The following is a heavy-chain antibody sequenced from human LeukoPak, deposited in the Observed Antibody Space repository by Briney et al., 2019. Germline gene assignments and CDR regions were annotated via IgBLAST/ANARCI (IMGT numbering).Heavy chain of an antibody. CDR2: INSNSGGT. J-gene: IGHJ5*02. CDR3: AKDQMVRGAPRWGVWFDP. CDR1: GYTFTDYY. D-gene: IGHD3-10*01. V-gene: IGHV1-2*02. Sequence: ASVKVSCKASGYTFTDYYMHWVRQAPGQGLEWMGWINSNSGGTNYAQKFQGRVTMTRDTSISTAYMELSSLRSDDTAVYYCAKDQMVRGAPRWGVWFDPWGQGTLVTVSS.